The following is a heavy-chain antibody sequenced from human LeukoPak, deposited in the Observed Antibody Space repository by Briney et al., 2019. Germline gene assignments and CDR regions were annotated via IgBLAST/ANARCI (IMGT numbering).Heavy chain of an antibody. Sequence: PSETLSLTCTVSGGSISSGGYYWSWIRQHPGKGLEWIGYIYYSGSTYYNPSLKSRVTISVDTSKNQFSLKLSSVTAADTAVYYCAREPAAQIASNWFDPWGQGTLVTVSS. D-gene: IGHD6-13*01. V-gene: IGHV4-31*03. J-gene: IGHJ5*02. CDR3: AREPAAQIASNWFDP. CDR1: GGSISSGGYY. CDR2: IYYSGST.